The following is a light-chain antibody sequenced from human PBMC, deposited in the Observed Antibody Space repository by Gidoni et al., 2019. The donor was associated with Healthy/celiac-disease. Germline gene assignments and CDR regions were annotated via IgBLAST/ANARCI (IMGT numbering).Light chain of an antibody. CDR1: KLGEKY. J-gene: IGLJ2*01. Sequence: SYELTQPPSVSVSPGQTASITCSGDKLGEKYACWYQQKPGQSPVLVIYQDSKRPSGIPERFSGSNSGNTATLTISGTQAMDEADYYCQAWDSSTASVVFGGGTKLTVL. CDR2: QDS. V-gene: IGLV3-1*01. CDR3: QAWDSSTASVV.